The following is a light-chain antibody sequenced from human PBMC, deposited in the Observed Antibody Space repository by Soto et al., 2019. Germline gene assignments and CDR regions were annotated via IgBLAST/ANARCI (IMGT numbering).Light chain of an antibody. CDR1: ESVSSSY. J-gene: IGKJ3*01. Sequence: EIVLTQSPGTLSLSPGESATLSCGASESVSSSYLAWYQQKPGQAPRLLIYGATTRLRGVPDRFSGSGSGTDVSLTIIRLEPEDFVVYYCQQYGSSPFTFGPGTKVDI. V-gene: IGKV3-20*01. CDR2: GAT. CDR3: QQYGSSPFT.